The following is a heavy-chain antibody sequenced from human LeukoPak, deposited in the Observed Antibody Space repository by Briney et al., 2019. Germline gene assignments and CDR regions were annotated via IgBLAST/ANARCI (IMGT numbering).Heavy chain of an antibody. V-gene: IGHV1-2*02. CDR2: IHPNSGGT. J-gene: IGHJ5*02. CDR1: GYAFLDHH. Sequence: ASVKVSGNTSGYAFLDHHMHWVRQAPGQGLEWMGWIHPNSGGTNYAQRFQGRVTMTRDTSISTVYMELSRLRSDDTAVYYCARGTFDPWGQGTLVTVSS. CDR3: ARGTFDP. D-gene: IGHD3/OR15-3a*01.